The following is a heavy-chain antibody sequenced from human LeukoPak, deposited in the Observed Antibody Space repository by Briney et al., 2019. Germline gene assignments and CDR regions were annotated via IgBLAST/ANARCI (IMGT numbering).Heavy chain of an antibody. CDR2: ISGSGLTT. CDR3: AKSSNHYRPFDD. J-gene: IGHJ4*02. D-gene: IGHD3-16*02. V-gene: IGHV3-23*01. Sequence: GGSLRLSCAASGFTFSSYAMSWVRQAPGKGLEWVSGISGSGLTTYYADSVKGRFTISRGNSKNTLYVQMNSLRAEDTAVYYCAKSSNHYRPFDDWGQGTLVTVSS. CDR1: GFTFSSYA.